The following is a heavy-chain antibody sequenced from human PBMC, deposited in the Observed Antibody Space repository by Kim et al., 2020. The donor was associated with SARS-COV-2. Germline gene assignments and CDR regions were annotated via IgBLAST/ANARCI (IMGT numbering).Heavy chain of an antibody. J-gene: IGHJ6*02. CDR1: GGSISSSSYY. CDR3: ATHTAMVIVGMDV. CDR2: IYYSGST. D-gene: IGHD5-18*01. Sequence: SETLSLTCTVSGGSISSSSYYWGWIRQPPGKGLEWIGSIYYSGSTYYNPSLKSRVTISVDTSKNQFSLKLSSVTAADTAVYYCATHTAMVIVGMDVWGQGTTVTVSS. V-gene: IGHV4-39*01.